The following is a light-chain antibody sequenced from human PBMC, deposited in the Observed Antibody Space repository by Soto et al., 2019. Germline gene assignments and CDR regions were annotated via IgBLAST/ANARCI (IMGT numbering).Light chain of an antibody. CDR1: SSDVGSYNL. CDR3: CSYGGRSTYV. Sequence: QSALTQPASVSGSPGQSITISRTGTSSDVGSYNLVSWYQQHPGKAPKLMIYEDTKRPSGVSNRFSGSKSANTASLTISGLQPEDEADYFCCSYGGRSTYVFGTGTKSPS. V-gene: IGLV2-23*01. J-gene: IGLJ1*01. CDR2: EDT.